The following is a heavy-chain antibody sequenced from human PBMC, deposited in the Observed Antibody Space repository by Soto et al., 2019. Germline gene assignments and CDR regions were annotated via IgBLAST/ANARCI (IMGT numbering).Heavy chain of an antibody. D-gene: IGHD5-12*01. V-gene: IGHV4-30-2*01. J-gene: IGHJ6*02. CDR1: GGSISSGGYS. Sequence: QLQLQESGSGLVKPSQTLSLTCAVSGGSISSGGYSWSWIRQPPGKGLEWIGYIYHSGSTYYNPPLKSRATISADRSTHQFSLKLSSVTAADTAVYYCSRRRGFPYYYGMDVWGQGTTVTVSS. CDR2: IYHSGST. CDR3: SRRRGFPYYYGMDV.